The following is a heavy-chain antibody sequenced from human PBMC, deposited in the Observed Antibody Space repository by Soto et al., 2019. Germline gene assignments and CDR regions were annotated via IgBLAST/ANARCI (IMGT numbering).Heavy chain of an antibody. D-gene: IGHD6-13*01. CDR2: IIPIFGTA. Sequence: SVKVSGKASGGTFSSYAISWVRQAPGQGLEWMGGIIPIFGTANYAQKFQGRVTITADESTSTAYMELSSLRSEDTAVYYCAREMAAAGTSYGMDVWGQGTTVTVSS. CDR3: AREMAAAGTSYGMDV. CDR1: GGTFSSYA. V-gene: IGHV1-69*13. J-gene: IGHJ6*02.